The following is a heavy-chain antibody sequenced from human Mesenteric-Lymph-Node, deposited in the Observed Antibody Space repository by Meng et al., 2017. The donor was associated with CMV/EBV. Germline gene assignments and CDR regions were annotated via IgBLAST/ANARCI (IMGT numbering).Heavy chain of an antibody. CDR1: GFTFSSYA. J-gene: IGHJ6*02. D-gene: IGHD3-10*02. V-gene: IGHV3-30*04. Sequence: GESLKISCAASGFTFSSYAMHWVRQAPGKGLEWVAVISYDGSNKYYADSVKGRFTISRDNSKNTLYLQMNSLRVEDTAIYYCARSISSGSSSPENYYYYGLDVWGQGTTVTVSS. CDR3: ARSISSGSSSPENYYYYGLDV. CDR2: ISYDGSNK.